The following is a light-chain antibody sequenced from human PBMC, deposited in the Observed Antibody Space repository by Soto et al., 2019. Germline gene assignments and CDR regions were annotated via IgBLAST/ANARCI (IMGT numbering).Light chain of an antibody. J-gene: IGKJ4*01. Sequence: DIVLTQSPATLSLSPGERATLSCRASQSVSSSFLAWYHQKPGQAPRLLIYAASSKPTGIPYRFSGSGSGTDFTLTISRLQPEDFAVYYCQQYDSSPFTFGGGTKVEIK. V-gene: IGKV3-20*01. CDR3: QQYDSSPFT. CDR1: QSVSSSF. CDR2: AAS.